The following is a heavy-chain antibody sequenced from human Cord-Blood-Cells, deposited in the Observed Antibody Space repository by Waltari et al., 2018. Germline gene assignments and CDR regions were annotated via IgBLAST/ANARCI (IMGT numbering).Heavy chain of an antibody. V-gene: IGHV3-48*03. J-gene: IGHJ4*02. CDR2: ISSSGSTI. CDR1: GFTFSSYE. CDR3: ARGYSGYDSDY. Sequence: EVQLVESGGGLVQPGGSLRLSCAASGFTFSSYEMNWVRQAPGKGLEWVSYISSSGSTIYYAASVKGRFTISRDNAKNSLYLQMNSLRAEDTAVYYCARGYSGYDSDYWGQGTLVTVSS. D-gene: IGHD5-12*01.